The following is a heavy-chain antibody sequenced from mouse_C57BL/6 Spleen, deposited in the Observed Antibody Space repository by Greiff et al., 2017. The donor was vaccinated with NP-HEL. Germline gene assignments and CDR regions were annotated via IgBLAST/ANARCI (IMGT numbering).Heavy chain of an antibody. CDR3: ARGPDDYGPYWYFDV. Sequence: QVQLQQSGAELVKPGASVKMSCKASGYTFTTYPIEWMKQNHGKSLEWIGNFHPYNDDTKYNEKFKGKATLTVEKSSSTVYLELSRLTSDDSAVYYCARGPDDYGPYWYFDVWGKGTTVTVSS. D-gene: IGHD1-1*01. CDR1: GYTFTTYP. V-gene: IGHV1-47*01. CDR2: FHPYNDDT. J-gene: IGHJ1*03.